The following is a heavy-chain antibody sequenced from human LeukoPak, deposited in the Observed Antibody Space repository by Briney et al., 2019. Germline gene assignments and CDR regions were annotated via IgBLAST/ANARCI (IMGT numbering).Heavy chain of an antibody. CDR1: GGSISSGGYY. Sequence: PSETLSLTCSVSGGSISSGGYYWSWIRQHPGKGLEWIGYIYYSGSTYYNPSLKSRVTISVDTSKNQFSLKLSSVTAADTAVYYCARGTIAVAAEYFQHWGQGTLVTVSS. V-gene: IGHV4-31*03. CDR2: IYYSGST. CDR3: ARGTIAVAAEYFQH. J-gene: IGHJ1*01. D-gene: IGHD6-19*01.